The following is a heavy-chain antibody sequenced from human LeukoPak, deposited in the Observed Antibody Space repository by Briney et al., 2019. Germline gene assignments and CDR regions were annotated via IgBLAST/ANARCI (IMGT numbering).Heavy chain of an antibody. J-gene: IGHJ5*01. CDR3: AKPISGGLAVTADWFHP. CDR1: GFAFSVYA. CDR2: INANSGTT. D-gene: IGHD6-19*01. Sequence: TGGSLRLPCTASGFAFSVYAMSRLRQPPGKGLEWVSTINANSGTTSYAASVRGRFTISRDNSKNTLYLQLNTLRADDTATYYCAKPISGGLAVTADWFHPWGQGTLVVVSS. V-gene: IGHV3-23*01.